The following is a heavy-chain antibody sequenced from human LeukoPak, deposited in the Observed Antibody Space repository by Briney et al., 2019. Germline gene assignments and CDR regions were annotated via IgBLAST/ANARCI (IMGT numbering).Heavy chain of an antibody. CDR1: GGSISSGSYY. Sequence: SETLSLTCTVSGGSISSGSYYWSWIRQPAGKGREWIGRIYTSGSTNYNPSLKSRVTISVDTSKNQFSLKLSSVTAADTAVYYCARVVVVVVPAGTYYYYYYYMDVWGKGTTVTVSS. D-gene: IGHD2-2*01. CDR3: ARVVVVVVPAGTYYYYYYYMDV. CDR2: IYTSGST. V-gene: IGHV4-61*02. J-gene: IGHJ6*03.